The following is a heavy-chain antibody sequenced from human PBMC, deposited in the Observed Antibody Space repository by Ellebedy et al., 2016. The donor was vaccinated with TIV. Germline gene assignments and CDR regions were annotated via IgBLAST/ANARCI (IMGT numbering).Heavy chain of an antibody. J-gene: IGHJ4*02. D-gene: IGHD3-22*01. CDR2: ISGSDDT. Sequence: PGGSLRLSCAASGFAFSSNGMSWVRQAPGKGLEWVSGISGSDDTYYADSVKGRFTISRDSSKNTLYLQMNSLRAEDTAVYYCAKDVLVGTTPPSLDSWGQGTLVTVSS. CDR3: AKDVLVGTTPPSLDS. CDR1: GFAFSSNG. V-gene: IGHV3-23*01.